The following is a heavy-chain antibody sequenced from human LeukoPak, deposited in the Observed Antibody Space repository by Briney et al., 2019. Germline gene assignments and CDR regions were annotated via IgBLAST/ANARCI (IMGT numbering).Heavy chain of an antibody. D-gene: IGHD6-13*01. CDR3: ARQNTATGTFDY. V-gene: IGHV5-51*01. Sequence: GESLKISCKGSGYSFTNYWIVWVRQMPGKGLEWMGIIYPGDSHTIYSPSFQGQVTISADKSISTAYLQWSSLKASDTAMYYRARQNTATGTFDYWGQGTLVTVSS. J-gene: IGHJ4*02. CDR2: IYPGDSHT. CDR1: GYSFTNYW.